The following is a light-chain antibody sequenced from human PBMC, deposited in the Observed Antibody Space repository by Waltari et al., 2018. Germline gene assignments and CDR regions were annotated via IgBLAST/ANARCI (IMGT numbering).Light chain of an antibody. CDR2: DAS. Sequence: DIVLTQSPATLSLSPGQRATLSCRANQSVSSFLAWYQQKPGQAPRLLIYDASNRATGIPARFSGGGSWTDFTLTISSLEPEDFAVYYGQHRRNWPSYTFGQGTKLEI. CDR1: QSVSSF. CDR3: QHRRNWPSYT. V-gene: IGKV3-11*01. J-gene: IGKJ2*01.